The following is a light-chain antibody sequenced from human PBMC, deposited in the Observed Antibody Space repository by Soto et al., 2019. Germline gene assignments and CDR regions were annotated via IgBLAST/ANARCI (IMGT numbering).Light chain of an antibody. CDR1: QNISNY. CDR2: AAS. J-gene: IGKJ4*01. V-gene: IGKV1-9*01. Sequence: IQMTQSPSFLSASVRDSVTITCRASQNISNYLTWFQQKPGKAPKLLIYAASTLQSRVPSRFSGSGSGTDFTLTISSLQPEDFATYYCQQLHIYPSTFGGGTKVDIK. CDR3: QQLHIYPST.